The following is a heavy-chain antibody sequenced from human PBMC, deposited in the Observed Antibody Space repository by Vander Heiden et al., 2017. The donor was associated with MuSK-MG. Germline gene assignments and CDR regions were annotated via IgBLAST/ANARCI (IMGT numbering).Heavy chain of an antibody. D-gene: IGHD1-1*01. Sequence: QLQLQESGPGLVKPSETLSLTCPVSGGSISSSSSYYWAWIRQPPGKGLEWIGAIYYRGITQYNPSLKSRLTISIDTSKNQFSLNLISVTAADTAVYYCATNYNWNDYWGQGTLVTVSS. V-gene: IGHV4-39*01. J-gene: IGHJ4*02. CDR3: ATNYNWNDY. CDR1: GGSISSSSSYY. CDR2: IYYRGIT.